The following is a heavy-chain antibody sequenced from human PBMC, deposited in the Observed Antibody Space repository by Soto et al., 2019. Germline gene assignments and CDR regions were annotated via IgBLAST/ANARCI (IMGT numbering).Heavy chain of an antibody. Sequence: PGESLKNSCKGSGYSFTSYWIGWVRQMPGKGLEWMGIIYPGDSDTRYSPSFQGQVTISADKSISTAYLQWSSLKASDTAMYYCARGRVVPAANHWFDPWGQRTPVPVSS. CDR2: IYPGDSDT. D-gene: IGHD2-2*01. CDR1: GYSFTSYW. CDR3: ARGRVVPAANHWFDP. V-gene: IGHV5-51*01. J-gene: IGHJ5*02.